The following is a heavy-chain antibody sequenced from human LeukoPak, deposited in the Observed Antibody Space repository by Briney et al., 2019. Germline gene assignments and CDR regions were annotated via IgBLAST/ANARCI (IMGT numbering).Heavy chain of an antibody. J-gene: IGHJ4*02. CDR2: IYYSGST. V-gene: IGHV4-39*01. Sequence: NPSETLSLTCTVSGGSISSSSYYWGWIRQPPGKGLEWIGSIYYSGSTYYNPSLKSRVTISVDTSKNQFSLKLSSVTAADTAVYYCARQDSGSYLYFDYWGQGTLVTVPS. CDR1: GGSISSSSYY. CDR3: ARQDSGSYLYFDY. D-gene: IGHD1-26*01.